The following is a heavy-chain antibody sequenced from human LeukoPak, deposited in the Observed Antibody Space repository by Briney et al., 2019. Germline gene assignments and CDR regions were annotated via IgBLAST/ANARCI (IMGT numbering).Heavy chain of an antibody. CDR3: ARDGDYYDSSGDIDY. CDR2: ISYDGSNK. J-gene: IGHJ4*02. CDR1: GFTFSSYA. Sequence: GGSLRLSCAASGFTFSSYAMHWVRQAPGKGLEWVAVISYDGSNKYYADSVKGRFTISRDNSKNTLYLQMNSLRAEDTAVYYCARDGDYYDSSGDIDYWGQGTLVTVSS. V-gene: IGHV3-30-3*01. D-gene: IGHD3-22*01.